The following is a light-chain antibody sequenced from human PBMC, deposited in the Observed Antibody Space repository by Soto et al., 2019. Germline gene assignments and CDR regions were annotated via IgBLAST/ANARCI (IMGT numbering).Light chain of an antibody. CDR1: KIGSKN. J-gene: IGLJ1*01. Sequence: SYELTQPLSVSVALGQTARITCGGNKIGSKNVQWYQQKPGQAPVLVIYRDFNRPSGIPERFSGSNSGSTATLTISRAQAGDEADYYCQVWDSSAVFGTGTKVT. CDR3: QVWDSSAV. CDR2: RDF. V-gene: IGLV3-9*01.